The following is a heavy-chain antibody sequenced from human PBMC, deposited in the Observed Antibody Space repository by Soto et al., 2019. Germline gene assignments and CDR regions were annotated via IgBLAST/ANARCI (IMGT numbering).Heavy chain of an antibody. V-gene: IGHV1-69*01. Sequence: QVPLVQSGAEVKTPVSSVTVSCKASGGTFSSYAIHGVRQAPGQGLDWMGGIIPMYGPAKYAQRFQGRVTITADESTTTVYMELTSLTSQDTAFYYCARVTSMVRGVIDNWFDPWGHGTLVTVSS. D-gene: IGHD3-10*01. CDR1: GGTFSSYA. J-gene: IGHJ5*02. CDR3: ARVTSMVRGVIDNWFDP. CDR2: IIPMYGPA.